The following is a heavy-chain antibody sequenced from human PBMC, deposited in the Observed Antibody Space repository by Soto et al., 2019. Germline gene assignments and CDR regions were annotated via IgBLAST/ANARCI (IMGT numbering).Heavy chain of an antibody. V-gene: IGHV1-24*01. D-gene: IGHD2-8*01. CDR1: GYTLTELS. CDR2: FDPEDGET. CDR3: ARGMDYYYYMDV. Sequence: ASVKVSCKVSGYTLTELSMHWVRQAPGKGLEWMGGFDPEDGETIYAQKFQGRVTMTTDTSTSTAYMELRSLRSDDTAVYYCARGMDYYYYMDVWGKGTTVTVSS. J-gene: IGHJ6*03.